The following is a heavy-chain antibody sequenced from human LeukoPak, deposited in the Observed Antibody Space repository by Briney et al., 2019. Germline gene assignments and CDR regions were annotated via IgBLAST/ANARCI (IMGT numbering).Heavy chain of an antibody. CDR2: ISCSGGTT. V-gene: IGHV3-23*01. D-gene: IGHD6-19*01. CDR1: GFTFSTYA. J-gene: IGHJ6*03. CDR3: AKDRRPRLYYMDV. Sequence: PGGSVRLSCAASGFTFSTYAMSWVRQAPGKGLEWVSAISCSGGTTYYADSVKGRFTISRDNSKNTLYLQMNRLRAEDTAVYYCAKDRRPRLYYMDVWGKGTTVTVSS.